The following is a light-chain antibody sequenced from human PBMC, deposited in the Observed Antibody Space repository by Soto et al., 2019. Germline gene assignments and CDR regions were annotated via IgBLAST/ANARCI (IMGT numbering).Light chain of an antibody. V-gene: IGLV2-14*01. CDR3: SSFTSSSTVI. J-gene: IGLJ2*01. Sequence: QSALTQPASVSGSPGQSITISCTGTSNDIGGYKYVSWYQQSPGEAPKLMIYEVSNRPSGVSIRFSGSKSGNTASLTISGLQADDEADYYCSSFTSSSTVIFGGGTKLTVL. CDR1: SNDIGGYKY. CDR2: EVS.